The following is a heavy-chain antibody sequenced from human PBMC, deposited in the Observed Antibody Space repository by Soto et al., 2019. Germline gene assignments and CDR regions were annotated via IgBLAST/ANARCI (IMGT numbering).Heavy chain of an antibody. Sequence: ESGGGLVQPGGSLRLSCTASGFMFGSYWMTWVRHDPGKGLQWVANIKRDGSEKYYVDFVKGRFTISRDNADNSVFLDMNNLRVDDTATYYCARVRATDYEIVYWGQGALVTVSS. D-gene: IGHD4-17*01. J-gene: IGHJ4*02. CDR3: ARVRATDYEIVY. V-gene: IGHV3-7*03. CDR1: GFMFGSYW. CDR2: IKRDGSEK.